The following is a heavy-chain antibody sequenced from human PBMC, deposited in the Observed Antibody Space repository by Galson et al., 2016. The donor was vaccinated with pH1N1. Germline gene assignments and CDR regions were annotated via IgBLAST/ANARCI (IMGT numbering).Heavy chain of an antibody. D-gene: IGHD2-21*01. J-gene: IGHJ4*02. Sequence: PALVKPTQTLTLTCTFSGFSLTTTGVCVSWLRQPPGKALEWLARTDWDDDTFYSPSLKTRLTISKDTSRNQVVLTMTNMDPVDTATYYCARMGDCGGVLSDDWGRGTLVTVS. CDR3: ARMGDCGGVLSDD. V-gene: IGHV2-70*17. CDR2: TDWDDDT. CDR1: GFSLTTTGVC.